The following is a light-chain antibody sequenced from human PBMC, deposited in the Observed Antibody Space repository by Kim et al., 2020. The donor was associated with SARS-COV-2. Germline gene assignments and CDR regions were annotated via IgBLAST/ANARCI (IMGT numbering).Light chain of an antibody. V-gene: IGKV1-13*02. Sequence: QLTQSPSSLSASAEDSVTITCRASQDIGSTVAWYQQKPGQPPNLLIFDASTLQTGIPPRFGGRGSGTEFTLTISSLQPEDFATYFCQQFHIYPFTFGPGTKVDTK. CDR1: QDIGST. CDR3: QQFHIYPFT. CDR2: DAS. J-gene: IGKJ3*01.